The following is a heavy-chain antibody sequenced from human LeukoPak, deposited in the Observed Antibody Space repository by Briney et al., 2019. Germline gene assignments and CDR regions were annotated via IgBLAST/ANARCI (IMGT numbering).Heavy chain of an antibody. Sequence: GGSLRLSCAASGFTFSDYYMSWIRQAPGKGLEWVSYISSSGSTIYYADSVKGRFTISRDNAKNSLYLQMNSLRAEDTAVYYCAKNPTSNYDILTGYYPGEFDYWGQGTLVTVSS. J-gene: IGHJ4*02. CDR2: ISSSGSTI. CDR3: AKNPTSNYDILTGYYPGEFDY. V-gene: IGHV3-11*01. D-gene: IGHD3-9*01. CDR1: GFTFSDYY.